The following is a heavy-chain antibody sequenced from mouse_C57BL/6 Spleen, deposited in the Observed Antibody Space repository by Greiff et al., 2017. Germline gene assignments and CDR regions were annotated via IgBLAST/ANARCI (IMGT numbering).Heavy chain of an antibody. Sequence: QVQLQQPGAELVKPGASVKVSCKASGYTFTSYWMHWVKQRPGQGLEWIGRIHPSDSATNYNQKFKGKATLTVDKSSSPAYMQLSSLTSEDSAVYYCAIPFITTVVADAMDDWGQGTSVTVSS. D-gene: IGHD1-1*01. CDR3: AIPFITTVVADAMDD. CDR1: GYTFTSYW. V-gene: IGHV1-74*01. J-gene: IGHJ4*01. CDR2: IHPSDSAT.